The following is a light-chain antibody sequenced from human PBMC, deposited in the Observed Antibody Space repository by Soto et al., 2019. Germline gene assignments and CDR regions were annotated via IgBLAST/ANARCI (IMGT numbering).Light chain of an antibody. V-gene: IGLV2-14*03. Sequence: QSSLTQPASVSGSPGQSITISCTGTSSDVGGYNYVSRYQQHPGKAPQLMIYDVSNRPSGVSTRFAGSKSGNTASLTISGLQAEDEADYYCCSYTTSSTLGYVFGTGTKVTVL. J-gene: IGLJ1*01. CDR1: SSDVGGYNY. CDR3: CSYTTSSTLGYV. CDR2: DVS.